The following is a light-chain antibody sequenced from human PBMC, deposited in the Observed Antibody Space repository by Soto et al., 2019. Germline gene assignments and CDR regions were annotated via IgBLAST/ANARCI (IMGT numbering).Light chain of an antibody. CDR2: GNN. CDR1: SSNIGRNY. CDR3: AAWDDALSGLV. V-gene: IGLV1-47*01. J-gene: IGLJ2*01. Sequence: QSVLTQPPSASGAPGQRVTISCSGSSSNIGRNYVYWYQQRPGTAPKLFIYGNNQRPSGVPDRLSGSKSGTSASLAIIGLRSEDEAYYYCAAWDDALSGLVFGGGTKVTVL.